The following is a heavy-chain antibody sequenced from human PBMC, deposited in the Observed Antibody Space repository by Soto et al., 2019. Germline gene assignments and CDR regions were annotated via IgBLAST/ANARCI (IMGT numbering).Heavy chain of an antibody. J-gene: IGHJ6*02. V-gene: IGHV3-49*03. CDR2: IRSKAYGGTT. Sequence: PGGSLRLSCTASGFTFGDYAMSWFRQAPGKGLEWVGFIRSKAYGGTTEYAASVKGRFTISRDDSKSIAYLQMNSLKTEDTAVYYCRTTYYDFWSGYSNYHYYGMDVWGQGTTVTVSS. D-gene: IGHD3-3*01. CDR3: RTTYYDFWSGYSNYHYYGMDV. CDR1: GFTFGDYA.